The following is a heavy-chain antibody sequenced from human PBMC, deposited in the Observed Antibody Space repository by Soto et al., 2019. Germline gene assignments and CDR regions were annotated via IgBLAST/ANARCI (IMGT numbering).Heavy chain of an antibody. CDR3: ARATGSNHPFDY. CDR2: ISTDGSST. Sequence: EVQLVESGGGLVQPGGSLRLSCAATGFTFSIYWMHWVRQGPGKGLVWVSRISTDGSSTTYADSVKGRFTISRDNAKNTLYLQMNSLSAEDTAVYYCARATGSNHPFDYWGQGTLVTVSS. V-gene: IGHV3-74*01. CDR1: GFTFSIYW. J-gene: IGHJ4*02. D-gene: IGHD2-2*01.